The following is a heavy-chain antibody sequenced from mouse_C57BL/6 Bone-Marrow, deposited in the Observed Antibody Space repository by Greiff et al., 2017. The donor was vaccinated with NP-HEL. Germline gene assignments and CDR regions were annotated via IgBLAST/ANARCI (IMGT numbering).Heavy chain of an antibody. Sequence: VQLQQPGAELVRPGTSVKLSCKASGYTFTSYWMHWVKQRPGQCLEWIGVIDPSDSYTNYNQKFKGKATLTVDTSSSTAYMQLSSLTSEDSAVYYCARGFAYWGQGTLVTVSA. CDR1: GYTFTSYW. CDR3: ARGFAY. CDR2: IDPSDSYT. J-gene: IGHJ3*01. V-gene: IGHV1-59*01.